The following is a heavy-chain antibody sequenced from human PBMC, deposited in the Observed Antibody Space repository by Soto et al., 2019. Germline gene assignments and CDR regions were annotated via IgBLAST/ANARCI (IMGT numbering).Heavy chain of an antibody. Sequence: SETLSLTCAVSGGSISSGGYSWSWIRQPPGKGLEWIGYIYHSGSTYYNPSLKSRVTISVDRSKNQFSLKLSSVTAADTAVYYCARAPTHYYDSSGYYYGFDYWGQGTLVTVSS. CDR3: ARAPTHYYDSSGYYYGFDY. CDR2: IYHSGST. CDR1: GGSISSGGYS. V-gene: IGHV4-30-2*01. J-gene: IGHJ4*02. D-gene: IGHD3-22*01.